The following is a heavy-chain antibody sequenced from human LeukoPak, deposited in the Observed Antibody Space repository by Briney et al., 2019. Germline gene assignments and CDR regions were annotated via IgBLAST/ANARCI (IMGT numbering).Heavy chain of an antibody. V-gene: IGHV3-23*01. J-gene: IGHJ4*02. CDR3: ARGYGSGSFNELEF. D-gene: IGHD3-10*01. Sequence: GGSLGLSCAASGFTFSSYALSWVRQAPGKGLEWVSGIKSSYSTYNADSVKGRFTISRDNSKNTLHLQMNSLRAEDTAVYYCARGYGSGSFNELEFWGQGTLVTVSS. CDR2: IKSSYST. CDR1: GFTFSSYA.